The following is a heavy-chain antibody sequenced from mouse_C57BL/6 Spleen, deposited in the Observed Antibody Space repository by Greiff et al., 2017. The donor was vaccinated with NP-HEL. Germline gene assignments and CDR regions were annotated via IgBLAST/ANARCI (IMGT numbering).Heavy chain of an antibody. Sequence: QVQLQQSGPELVKPGASVKISCKASGYSFTSYYIHWVKQRPGQGLEWIGWIYPGSGNTKYNEKFKGKATLTADTSSSTAYMLLSSLTAEDSAVNYCARTLYDDGDYWGQGTTLTVSS. CDR2: IYPGSGNT. D-gene: IGHD2-3*01. V-gene: IGHV1-66*01. J-gene: IGHJ2*01. CDR3: ARTLYDDGDY. CDR1: GYSFTSYY.